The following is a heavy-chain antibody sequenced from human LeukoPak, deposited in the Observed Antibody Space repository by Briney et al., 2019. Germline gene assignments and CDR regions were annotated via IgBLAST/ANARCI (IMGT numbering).Heavy chain of an antibody. J-gene: IGHJ4*02. V-gene: IGHV3-23*01. CDR2: IGIRSLTP. Sequence: PGGSLRLSCAASVFTFSNYAMTWVRQAPGRGLEWVSAIGIRSLTPTYAQSVKGRFTISRDDSKNTLYLQMTSLRAEHPAIYYCAKDFRCDWWRQGTLVPVSS. CDR3: AKDFRCDW. CDR1: VFTFSNYA. D-gene: IGHD2-21*01.